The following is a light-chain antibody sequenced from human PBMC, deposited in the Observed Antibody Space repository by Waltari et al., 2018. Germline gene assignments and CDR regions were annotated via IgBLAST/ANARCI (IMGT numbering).Light chain of an antibody. CDR1: RSVRGS. J-gene: IGKJ1*01. V-gene: IGKV3-20*01. CDR3: QHYVRLPAT. Sequence: DIVLTQFPGTLSLSPGERATLSCSASRSVRGSLAWYQQKVGKAPRLLIYGASSRATGIPDRFSSSGSGTDFSLTISSLEPEDFAVYYCQHYVRLPATFGQGTKVEIK. CDR2: GAS.